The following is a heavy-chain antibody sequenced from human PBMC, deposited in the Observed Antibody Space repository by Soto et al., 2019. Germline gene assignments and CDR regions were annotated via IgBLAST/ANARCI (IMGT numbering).Heavy chain of an antibody. Sequence: PSQTLSLTCAISGDSVSSNSAAWNWIRQSPSRGLEWLGRTYYRSKWYNDYAVSVKSRITINPDTPKNQFSLQLNSVTPEDTAVYYCARGGGAGSGWYDWFDPWGQGTLVTVSS. CDR2: TYYRSKWYN. J-gene: IGHJ5*02. CDR3: ARGGGAGSGWYDWFDP. V-gene: IGHV6-1*01. CDR1: GDSVSSNSAA. D-gene: IGHD6-19*01.